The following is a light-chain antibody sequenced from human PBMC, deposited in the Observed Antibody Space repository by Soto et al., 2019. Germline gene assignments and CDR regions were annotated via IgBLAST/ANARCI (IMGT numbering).Light chain of an antibody. V-gene: IGKV1-39*01. Sequence: DIQMTQSPSSLSASVGDRVTITCRASQSISTSLSWFQQEPGKAPKLLIYAASSLQSGVPSRFSGSGSGTDFTITISSLQPEDFATYFCQKSYNIPLTFGGGTKVEIK. CDR1: QSISTS. J-gene: IGKJ4*01. CDR3: QKSYNIPLT. CDR2: AAS.